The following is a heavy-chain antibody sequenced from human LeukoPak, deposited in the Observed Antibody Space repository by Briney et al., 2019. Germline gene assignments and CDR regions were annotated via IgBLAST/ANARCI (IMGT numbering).Heavy chain of an antibody. J-gene: IGHJ3*02. Sequence: SQTLSLTCAISGDSVSSNSAAWNWIRQSPSRGLEWLGRTYYRSKWYNDYAVSVKSRITINPDTSKNQFSLQLNSVTPEDTAVYYCARDIDDSSGYYYDGAFDIWGQGTMVTVSS. CDR3: ARDIDDSSGYYYDGAFDI. D-gene: IGHD3-22*01. V-gene: IGHV6-1*01. CDR2: TYYRSKWYN. CDR1: GDSVSSNSAA.